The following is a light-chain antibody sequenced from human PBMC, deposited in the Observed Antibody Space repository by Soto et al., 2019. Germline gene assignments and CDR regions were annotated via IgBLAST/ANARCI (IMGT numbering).Light chain of an antibody. CDR2: DPS. Sequence: EIVLTQSPATLSLSPRERATLSCRASQSISSSLAGYQQKPGQAPRLLIYDPSSRATGFPARFSGSGSGTDFTLTIGSLEPEDFAVYYCQQRSEWPRTFGQGTKVEIK. CDR3: QQRSEWPRT. CDR1: QSISSS. V-gene: IGKV3-11*01. J-gene: IGKJ1*01.